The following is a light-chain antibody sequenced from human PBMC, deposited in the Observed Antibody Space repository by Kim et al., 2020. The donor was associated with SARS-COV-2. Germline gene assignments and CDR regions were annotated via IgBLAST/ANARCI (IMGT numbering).Light chain of an antibody. J-gene: IGLJ2*01. CDR2: AKN. CDR1: TSNIGDNT. CDR3: AAWDDSLNGRV. V-gene: IGLV1-44*01. Sequence: GQRVISSCSGSTSNIGDNTVNWFQQLPGTAPKLIIYAKNQRPSGVPDRFPGSKSGTSASLAISGLQSEDEADFYCAAWDDSLNGRVFGGGTKLTVL.